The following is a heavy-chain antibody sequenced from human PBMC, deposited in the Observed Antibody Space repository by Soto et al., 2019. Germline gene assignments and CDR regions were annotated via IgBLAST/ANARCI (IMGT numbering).Heavy chain of an antibody. CDR1: GFTFSSYG. Sequence: PGGSLRLSCAASGFTFSSYGMHWVRQAPGKGLEWVAVIWYDGSNKYYADSVKGRFTISRDNSKNTLYLQMDSLRAEDTAVYYCARVRSVGATIRNYYGMDVWGQGTTVTVSS. D-gene: IGHD1-26*01. CDR2: IWYDGSNK. V-gene: IGHV3-33*01. CDR3: ARVRSVGATIRNYYGMDV. J-gene: IGHJ6*02.